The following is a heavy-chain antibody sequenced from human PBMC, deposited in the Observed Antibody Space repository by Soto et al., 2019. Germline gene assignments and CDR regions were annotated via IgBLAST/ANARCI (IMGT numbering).Heavy chain of an antibody. CDR3: ARGATAGDSAVHY. J-gene: IGHJ4*02. D-gene: IGHD2-21*01. Sequence: QVQLVQSEAEVKKPGSSVKVSCKTSGGTFSTYTLSWVRQAPGQGLEWMGRIIPVLDKADYAQRFQGRLTITADRSTSTANMELSSLSSEVTAIYYCARGATAGDSAVHYWGQGTLVSVSS. V-gene: IGHV1-69*02. CDR2: IIPVLDKA. CDR1: GGTFSTYT.